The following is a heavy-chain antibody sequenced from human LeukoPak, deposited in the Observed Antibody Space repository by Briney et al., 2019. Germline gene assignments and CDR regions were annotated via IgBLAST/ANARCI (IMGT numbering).Heavy chain of an antibody. CDR2: IYYSGST. J-gene: IGHJ6*03. CDR3: ASPRSYYYYYMDV. V-gene: IGHV4-39*01. Sequence: ASQTLSLTCTVSGGSISSGSYYWGWIRQPPGKGLEWIGSIYYSGSTYYNPSLKSRVTISVDTSKNQFSLKLSSVTAADTAVYYCASPRSYYYYYMDVWGKGTTVTVSS. D-gene: IGHD4-17*01. CDR1: GGSISSGSYY.